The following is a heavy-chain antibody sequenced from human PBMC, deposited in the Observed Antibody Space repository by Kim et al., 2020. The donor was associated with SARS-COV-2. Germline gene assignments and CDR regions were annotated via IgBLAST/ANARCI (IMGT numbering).Heavy chain of an antibody. D-gene: IGHD1-20*01. J-gene: IGHJ4*02. V-gene: IGHV3-64D*09. CDR3: VKDLTGTTLNYFDY. Sequence: ADSVKGRFTISRDNSKNTLYLQMSSLRAEDTAVYYCVKDLTGTTLNYFDYWGQGTLVTVSS.